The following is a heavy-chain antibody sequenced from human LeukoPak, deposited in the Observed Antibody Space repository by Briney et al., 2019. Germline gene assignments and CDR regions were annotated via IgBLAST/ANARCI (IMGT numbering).Heavy chain of an antibody. CDR2: IYTSGST. J-gene: IGHJ6*03. CDR1: GGSISSYY. V-gene: IGHV4-4*07. CDR3: ARDSYPRNYYYYMDV. Sequence: PSETLSLTCTVSGGSISSYYWSWIRQPAGKGLEWIGRIYTSGSTNYNPSLKSRVTMSVDTSKNQFSLKLSSVTAADTAVYYCARDSYPRNYYYYMDVWGKGTTVTVSS.